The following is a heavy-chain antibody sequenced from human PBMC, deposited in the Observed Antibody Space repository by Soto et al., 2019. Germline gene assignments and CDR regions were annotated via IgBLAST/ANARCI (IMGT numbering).Heavy chain of an antibody. J-gene: IGHJ3*02. CDR2: IRYDGSNK. V-gene: IGHV3-30*02. CDR1: GFTFSNYG. D-gene: IGHD3-22*01. Sequence: PGGSLRLSCAASGFTFSNYGVHWVRQAPGKGLEWVAFIRYDGSNKYYADSVKGRFTISRDNAKNSFFLQMNSLRAEDTAVYYCARGDYFDSSGPFSDAFDIWGRGTMVTVSS. CDR3: ARGDYFDSSGPFSDAFDI.